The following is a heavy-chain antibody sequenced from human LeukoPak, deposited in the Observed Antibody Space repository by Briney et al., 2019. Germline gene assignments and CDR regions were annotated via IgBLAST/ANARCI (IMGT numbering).Heavy chain of an antibody. CDR1: GFTFSSYA. J-gene: IGHJ3*02. V-gene: IGHV3-23*01. CDR3: ARGDRDRPIAFDI. CDR2: ISGSGGST. D-gene: IGHD3-22*01. Sequence: PGGSLRLSCAASGFTFSSYAMSWVRQAPGKGLEWVSAISGSGGSTYYADSVKGRFTISRDNSKNPLYLQMNSLRAEATAVYYCARGDRDRPIAFDIWGQGTMVTVSS.